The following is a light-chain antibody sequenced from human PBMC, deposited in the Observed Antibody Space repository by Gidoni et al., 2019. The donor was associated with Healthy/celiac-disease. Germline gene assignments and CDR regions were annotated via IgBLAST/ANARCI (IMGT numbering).Light chain of an antibody. CDR3: QQYNNWLLT. J-gene: IGKJ4*01. Sequence: EIVMTQSPATLSVSPGERATLSCRASQGVSSNSAWYQQKPGQAPRLLIYGASNRATGIPARFSGSGSGTEFTLTISSLQSEDFAVYYCQQYNNWLLTFXGXTKVEIK. CDR2: GAS. CDR1: QGVSSN. V-gene: IGKV3-15*01.